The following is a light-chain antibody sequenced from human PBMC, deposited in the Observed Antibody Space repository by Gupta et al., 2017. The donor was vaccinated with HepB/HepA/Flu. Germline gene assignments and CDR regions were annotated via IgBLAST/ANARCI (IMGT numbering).Light chain of an antibody. J-gene: IGKJ2*01. V-gene: IGKV4-1*01. Sequence: DIVMTQSPDSLAVPLGERATIKCKSSQSVLYSSNNKNYLAWYQQKPGQPPKLLIYWASTRESGVPDRFSGSGSGTEFTLTISSLQAEDVAVYYCQQYHSPPYTFGQGTKLEIK. CDR2: WAS. CDR3: QQYHSPPYT. CDR1: QSVLYSSNNKNY.